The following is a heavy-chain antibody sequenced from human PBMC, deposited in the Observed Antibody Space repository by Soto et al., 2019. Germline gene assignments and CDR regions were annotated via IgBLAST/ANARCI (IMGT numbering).Heavy chain of an antibody. V-gene: IGHV4-34*09. CDR3: ARASDYYDSWGFDP. Sequence: LSLTCTFSGGSFTVHFWSWVRQPPGKGLEWIGEVSHIGNTKYYPSLRSRVTISVDTSKNQFSLKLSSVTAADTAVYYCARASDYYDSWGFDPWGQGTLVTVSS. J-gene: IGHJ5*02. D-gene: IGHD3-22*01. CDR2: VSHIGNT. CDR1: GGSFTVHF.